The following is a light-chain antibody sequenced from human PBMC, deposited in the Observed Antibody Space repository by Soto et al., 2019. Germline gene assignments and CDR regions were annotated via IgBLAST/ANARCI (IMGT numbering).Light chain of an antibody. V-gene: IGKV3-11*01. CDR3: QQRSNWRGT. Sequence: EIVLTQSPATLSFSPGERSTLSCRASQSVSSYLAWYQQKPGQAPRLLIYDASNRATGIPARFSGSGSGTDFTLTISSLEPEDFAVYYCQQRSNWRGTFGGGTKVDI. CDR1: QSVSSY. CDR2: DAS. J-gene: IGKJ4*01.